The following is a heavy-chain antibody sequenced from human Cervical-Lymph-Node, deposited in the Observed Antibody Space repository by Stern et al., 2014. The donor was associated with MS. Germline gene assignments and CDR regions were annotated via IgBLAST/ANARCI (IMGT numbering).Heavy chain of an antibody. D-gene: IGHD1-1*01. V-gene: IGHV4-59*01. CDR3: ARNVTGKKCLDP. Sequence: QVQLQESGPGLVKPSETLSLTCTVSGVSISSSSWTWIRQPPGKGLEWIGFFSGTTKYGEGNKNDPSLKSRVTISEDTSKNQFSLKLSSVTAADTAVYYCARNVTGKKCLDPWGQGILVTVSS. CDR1: GVSISSSS. CDR2: FSGTTKYGEGN. J-gene: IGHJ5*02.